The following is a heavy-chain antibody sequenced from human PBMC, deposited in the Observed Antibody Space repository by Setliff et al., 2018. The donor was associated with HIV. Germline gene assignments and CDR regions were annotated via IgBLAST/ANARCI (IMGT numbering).Heavy chain of an antibody. CDR2: MSHSGST. J-gene: IGHJ4*02. CDR3: ARALAGGSGWNYFDL. Sequence: PSETLSLTCTVSGDSISSGTYYWGWIRQPPGKGLEWIGSMSHSGSTLYNPSLKSRVTISVDPSKNQFSLKLSSVTAADTAVYFCARALAGGSGWNYFDLWGPGTLVTVSS. V-gene: IGHV4-39*07. CDR1: GDSISSGTYY. D-gene: IGHD6-19*01.